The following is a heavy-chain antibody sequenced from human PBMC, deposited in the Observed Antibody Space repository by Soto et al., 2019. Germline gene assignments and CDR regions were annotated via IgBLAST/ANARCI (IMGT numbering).Heavy chain of an antibody. CDR3: ARGGPRDGYRDLDY. CDR2: LTNTGDSP. CDR1: GFTFSTYA. J-gene: IGHJ4*02. D-gene: IGHD5-18*01. Sequence: EVQLLESGGALLQPGGSLRLSCAASGFTFSTYAMTWVRQAPGKGLEWVASLTNTGDSPHYPDSVKGRFTISRDNSKNTMYLQMSSLRAEDTAVYYCARGGPRDGYRDLDYWGQGTQVTVSS. V-gene: IGHV3-23*01.